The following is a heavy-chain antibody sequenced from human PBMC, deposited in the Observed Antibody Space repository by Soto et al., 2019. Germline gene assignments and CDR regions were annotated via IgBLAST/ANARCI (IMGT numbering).Heavy chain of an antibody. CDR1: GGSISSGDYY. Sequence: SETLSLTCTVSGGSISSGDYYWSWIRRPPGKGLEWIGYIYYSGSTYYNPSLRSRVTISVDTSKNQFSLKLSSVTAADTAVYYCARGLRFFGWFDPWGQGTLVTVSS. CDR2: IYYSGST. CDR3: ARGLRFFGWFDP. J-gene: IGHJ5*02. V-gene: IGHV4-30-4*01. D-gene: IGHD3-3*01.